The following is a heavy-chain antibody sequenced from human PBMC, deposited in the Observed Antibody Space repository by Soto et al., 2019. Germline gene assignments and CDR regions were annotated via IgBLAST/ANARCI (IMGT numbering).Heavy chain of an antibody. CDR1: GYSFTHYW. V-gene: IGHV5-51*01. J-gene: IGHJ4*02. Sequence: GESLKISCKASGYSFTHYWIGWVRQTPGKGLEWIGIIYPGDSDITYSPSFQGQVTISADESITTAYLQWSSLKTSDTAMYYGARLPGGTTVDFWGLGPLVTVSS. CDR3: ARLPGGTTVDF. CDR2: IYPGDSDI. D-gene: IGHD3-16*01.